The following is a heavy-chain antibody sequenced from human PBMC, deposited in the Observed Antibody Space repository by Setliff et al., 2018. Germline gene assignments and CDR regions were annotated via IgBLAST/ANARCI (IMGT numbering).Heavy chain of an antibody. D-gene: IGHD6-19*01. J-gene: IGHJ3*02. V-gene: IGHV4-34*01. CDR1: GGSFSGYY. CDR2: INHSGST. CDR3: TRGPDGCTYQGAFDI. Sequence: SETLSLTCAVYGGSFSGYYWSWIRQPPGKGLEWIGEINHSGSTNYNPSLKSRVTISVDTSKNQFSLKLSSVTAADTAVYYCTRGPDGCTYQGAFDIWGQGTMVTVSS.